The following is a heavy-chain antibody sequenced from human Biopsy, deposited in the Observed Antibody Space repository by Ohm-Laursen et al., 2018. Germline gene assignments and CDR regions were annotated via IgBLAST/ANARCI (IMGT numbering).Heavy chain of an antibody. J-gene: IGHJ5*02. CDR3: AKGRSGGTGHGNWFDP. CDR2: ISASSSYI. D-gene: IGHD3-10*01. V-gene: IGHV3-21*04. CDR1: GVTLSGYS. Sequence: SLRLSCAASGVTLSGYSMNWVRQAPGKGLEWVSSISASSSYIYYADSVKGRFTVSKENGKNSLYLHMNSLRVEDTAVYYCAKGRSGGTGHGNWFDPWGQGTLVIVSS.